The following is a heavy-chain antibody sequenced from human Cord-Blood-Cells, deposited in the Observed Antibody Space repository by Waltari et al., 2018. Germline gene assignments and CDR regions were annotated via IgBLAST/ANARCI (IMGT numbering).Heavy chain of an antibody. V-gene: IGHV1-2*02. CDR1: GYTFTGSY. D-gene: IGHD3-16*01. J-gene: IGHJ4*02. CDR2: NSPNSDCT. CDR3: ARGPSGGPDYDYDY. Sequence: QVQLVQSGAEVKKPGASVKVSCKASGYTFTGSYLHWVRQAPGEGLEWLGGNSPNSDCTNYAQKLKGRVTRTRDTSIRTAYMELSRLGSDDTAVYYCARGPSGGPDYDYDYWGQGTLVTVSS.